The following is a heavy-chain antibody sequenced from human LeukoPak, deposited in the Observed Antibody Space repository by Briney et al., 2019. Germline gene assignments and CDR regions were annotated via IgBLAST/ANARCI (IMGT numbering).Heavy chain of an antibody. Sequence: SETLSLTCTVSGGSISSSSYYWGWIRRPPGKGLEWIGSIYYSGSTYYNPSLRSRVTISVDTSKNQFSLKLSSVTAADTAVYYCARVFPTTYYYDSSGYYDAFDIWGQGTMVTVSS. CDR3: ARVFPTTYYYDSSGYYDAFDI. V-gene: IGHV4-39*07. J-gene: IGHJ3*02. D-gene: IGHD3-22*01. CDR1: GGSISSSSYY. CDR2: IYYSGST.